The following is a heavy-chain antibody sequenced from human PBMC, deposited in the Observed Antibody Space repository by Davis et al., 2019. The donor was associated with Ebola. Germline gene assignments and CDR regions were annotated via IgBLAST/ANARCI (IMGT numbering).Heavy chain of an antibody. Sequence: ASVKVSCKTSGYIFTGYYMHWVRQAPGQGLEWKGWINPNTDDRGYVQKFQDRVTMTRDTSINTVYMQLSGVTSDDTAVYFCARESGYCSSTSCSKQSFDYWGQGTLVTVSS. J-gene: IGHJ4*02. V-gene: IGHV1-2*02. CDR3: ARESGYCSSTSCSKQSFDY. CDR2: INPNTDDR. CDR1: GYIFTGYY. D-gene: IGHD2-2*01.